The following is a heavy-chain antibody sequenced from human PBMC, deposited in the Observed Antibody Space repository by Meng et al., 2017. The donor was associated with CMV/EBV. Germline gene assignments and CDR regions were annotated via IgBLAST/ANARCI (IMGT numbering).Heavy chain of an antibody. CDR2: IYYSGST. V-gene: IGHV4-30-4*08. CDR1: GGSISSGDYY. CDR3: ARDNRRGGVDY. Sequence: QGRLRDSGPGLAKPSPTLSLTGTVSGGSISSGDYYWSWIRQPPGKGLEWIGYIYYSGSTYYNPSLKSRVTISVDTSKNQFSLKLSSVTAADTAVYYCARDNRRGGVDYWGQGTLVTVSS. J-gene: IGHJ4*02. D-gene: IGHD3-3*01.